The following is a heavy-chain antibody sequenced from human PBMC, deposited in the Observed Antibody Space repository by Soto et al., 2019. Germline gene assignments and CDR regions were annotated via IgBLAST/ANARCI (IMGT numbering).Heavy chain of an antibody. V-gene: IGHV4-31*03. J-gene: IGHJ4*02. Sequence: SETLSLTCTVSGDSLSSGGHYWSWIRQHPGKGLEWIGHIYDSVNTYYSPSLRSRVTISADMSKNQFSLNLRSVTAADTAVYYCARVDHRGYFAILPDYWGQGTLVTVSS. CDR3: ARVDHRGYFAILPDY. CDR1: GDSLSSGGHY. D-gene: IGHD3-3*02. CDR2: IYDSVNT.